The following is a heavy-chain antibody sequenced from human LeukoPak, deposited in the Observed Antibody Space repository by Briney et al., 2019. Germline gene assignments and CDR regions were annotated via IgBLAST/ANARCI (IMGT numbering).Heavy chain of an antibody. D-gene: IGHD3-10*01. V-gene: IGHV4-61*02. Sequence: SQTLSLTCTVSGDSISSGDYYWSWIRQPAGRGLGGFGRIYTSGSTNYNPSLKSRVTMSVDTSKNQFSLKLSSVTAADTAVYYCARGRYYYGSGMGFDYWGQGTLVTVSS. CDR1: GDSISSGDYY. J-gene: IGHJ4*02. CDR3: ARGRYYYGSGMGFDY. CDR2: IYTSGST.